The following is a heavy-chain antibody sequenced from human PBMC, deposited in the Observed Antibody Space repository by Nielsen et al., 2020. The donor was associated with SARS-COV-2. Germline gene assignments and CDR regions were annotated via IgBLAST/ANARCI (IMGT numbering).Heavy chain of an antibody. J-gene: IGHJ5*02. D-gene: IGHD5-18*01. CDR1: GFTFSSYS. Sequence: GGSLRLSCAASGFTFSSYSMNWVRQAPGKGLEWVSSISSSSSYIYYADSVKGRFTISRDNAKNSLYLQMNSLRAEDTAVYYCARESEWIQLWAYNWFDPWGQGTLVTVSS. V-gene: IGHV3-21*01. CDR3: ARESEWIQLWAYNWFDP. CDR2: ISSSSSYI.